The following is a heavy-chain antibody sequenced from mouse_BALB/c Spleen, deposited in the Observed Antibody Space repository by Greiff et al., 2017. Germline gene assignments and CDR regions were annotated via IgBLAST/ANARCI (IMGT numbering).Heavy chain of an antibody. CDR1: GFNIKDYY. Sequence: VQLQQSGAELVRSGASVKLSCTASGFNIKDYYMHWVKQRPEQGLEWIGWIDPENGDTEYAPKFQGKATMTADTSSYTAYLQLSSLTSEDTAVYYCNAWSYYGSSYCAYWGQGTLVTVSA. J-gene: IGHJ3*01. D-gene: IGHD1-1*01. V-gene: IGHV14-4*02. CDR3: NAWSYYGSSYCAY. CDR2: IDPENGDT.